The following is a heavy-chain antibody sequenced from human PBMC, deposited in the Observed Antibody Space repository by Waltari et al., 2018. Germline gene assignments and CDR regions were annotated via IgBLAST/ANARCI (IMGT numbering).Heavy chain of an antibody. CDR3: ARVLLSGLRGFDP. CDR2: IKQDGSEK. Sequence: EVQLVESGGGLVQPGGSLRLSCAASGFTFSRYWMSWVRQAPGKGLEWVANIKQDGSEKYYVDSVKGRFTISRDNAKNSLYLQMNSLRAEDTAVYYCARVLLSGLRGFDPWGQGTLVTVSS. J-gene: IGHJ5*02. D-gene: IGHD3-10*01. V-gene: IGHV3-7*03. CDR1: GFTFSRYW.